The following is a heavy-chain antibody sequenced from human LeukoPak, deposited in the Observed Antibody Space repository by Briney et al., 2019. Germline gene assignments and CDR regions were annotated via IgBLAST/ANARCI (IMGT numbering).Heavy chain of an antibody. CDR1: GFTFDDYG. CDR3: VKGYCSSTSCYAFDY. J-gene: IGHJ4*02. Sequence: GGSLRLSCAVSGFTFDDYGMSWVRQAPGKGLEWVSGINWNGGSTGYADSVKGRFTISRDNSKNTLYLQMSSLRAEDTAVYYCVKGYCSSTSCYAFDYWGQGTLVTVSS. V-gene: IGHV3-20*04. CDR2: INWNGGST. D-gene: IGHD2-2*01.